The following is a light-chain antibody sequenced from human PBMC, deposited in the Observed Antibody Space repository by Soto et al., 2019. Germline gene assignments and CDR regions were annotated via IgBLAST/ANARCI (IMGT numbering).Light chain of an antibody. Sequence: EIVLPQSPGTLSLSPGERSTLSRRASQSVSNNYLAWYQQKPGQDPRLLIYGASNRATGIPDRFSGSGSGTDFTLTISSLEPEDFAVYYCKQRSNWITFGQGTKVDI. J-gene: IGKJ1*01. CDR1: QSVSNNY. CDR2: GAS. V-gene: IGKV3D-20*02. CDR3: KQRSNWIT.